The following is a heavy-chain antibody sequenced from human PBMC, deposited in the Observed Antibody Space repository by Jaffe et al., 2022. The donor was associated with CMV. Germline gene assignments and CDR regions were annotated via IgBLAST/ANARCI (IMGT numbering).Heavy chain of an antibody. CDR1: GFTFSSYS. CDR3: ARGWDIVVVPAANSMWYMDV. J-gene: IGHJ6*03. V-gene: IGHV3-21*01. Sequence: EVQLVESGGGLVKPGGSLRLSCAASGFTFSSYSMNWVRQAPGKGLEWVSSISSSSSYIYYADSVKGRFTISRDNAKNSLYLQMNSLRAEDTAVYYCARGWDIVVVPAANSMWYMDVWGKGTTVTVSS. CDR2: ISSSSSYI. D-gene: IGHD2-2*01.